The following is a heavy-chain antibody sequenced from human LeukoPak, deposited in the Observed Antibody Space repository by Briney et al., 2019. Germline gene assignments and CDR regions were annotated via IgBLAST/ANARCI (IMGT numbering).Heavy chain of an antibody. V-gene: IGHV4-34*01. CDR1: GGSFIGFH. Sequence: PSETLSLTCAVYGGSFIGFHWNWIRQPPGKGLEWIGDINHSGSTNYNPSLTSRVTISVDPSKNQFSLKLSSVTAADTAVYYCARTYYDFWSGYYTGRSFDYWGQGTLVTVSS. CDR2: INHSGST. J-gene: IGHJ4*02. CDR3: ARTYYDFWSGYYTGRSFDY. D-gene: IGHD3-3*01.